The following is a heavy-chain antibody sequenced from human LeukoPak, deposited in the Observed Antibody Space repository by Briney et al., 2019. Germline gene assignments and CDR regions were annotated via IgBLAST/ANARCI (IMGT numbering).Heavy chain of an antibody. CDR1: GYTFTSYG. Sequence: APVKVSCKASGYTFTSYGISWVRQAPGQGLEWMGWISAYNGNTNYAQKLQGRVTMTTDTSTSTAYMELRSLRSDDTAVYYCARDRYCSSTSCYRGGFDPWGQGTLVTVSS. V-gene: IGHV1-18*04. CDR2: ISAYNGNT. D-gene: IGHD2-2*01. CDR3: ARDRYCSSTSCYRGGFDP. J-gene: IGHJ5*02.